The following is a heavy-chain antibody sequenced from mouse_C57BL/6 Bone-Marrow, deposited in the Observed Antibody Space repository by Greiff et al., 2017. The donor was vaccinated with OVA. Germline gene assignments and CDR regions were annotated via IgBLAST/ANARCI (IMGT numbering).Heavy chain of an antibody. J-gene: IGHJ4*01. CDR2: INPSTGGT. V-gene: IGHV1-42*01. CDR3: ARRGYYYYYAMDY. D-gene: IGHD2-12*01. CDR1: GYSFTGYY. Sequence: VQLQPSGPELVKPGASVKISCKASGYSFTGYYMNWVKQSPEKSLEWIGEINPSTGGTTYNQKFKAKATLTVDKSSSTAYMQLKSLTSEDSAVYYCARRGYYYYYAMDYWGQGTSVTVSS.